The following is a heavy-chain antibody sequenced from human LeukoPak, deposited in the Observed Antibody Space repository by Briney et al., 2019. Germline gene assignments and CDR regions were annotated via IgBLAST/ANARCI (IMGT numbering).Heavy chain of an antibody. Sequence: GGSLRLSCTVSGFIFSDSAIHWVRQAAGKGLEWVGRIRSKANSDETAYAASVKGRFPISRDDSKDAAYLPMHSLKPEDTAVYHCTRPAPDFDFWSGYYSVWGRGAQVTVSS. CDR2: IRSKANSDET. CDR3: TRPAPDFDFWSGYYSV. D-gene: IGHD3-3*01. CDR1: GFIFSDSA. J-gene: IGHJ4*01. V-gene: IGHV3-73*01.